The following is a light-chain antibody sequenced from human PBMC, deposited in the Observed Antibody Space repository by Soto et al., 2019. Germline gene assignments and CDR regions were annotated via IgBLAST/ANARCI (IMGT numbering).Light chain of an antibody. CDR1: SSDVGSYNL. CDR2: EGS. Sequence: QSALTQPDSVSGSPGQSITISCTGTSSDVGSYNLVSWYQQHPGKAPKLMIYEGSKRPSGVSNRFSGSKSGNTASLTISGLQAEDDADYYCCSYAGSRHVVFGGGTKLTV. CDR3: CSYAGSRHVV. V-gene: IGLV2-23*01. J-gene: IGLJ2*01.